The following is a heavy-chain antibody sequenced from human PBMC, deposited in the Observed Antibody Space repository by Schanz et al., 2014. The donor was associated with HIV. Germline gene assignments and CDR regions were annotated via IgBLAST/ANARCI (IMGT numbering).Heavy chain of an antibody. CDR2: ISWNSDSK. D-gene: IGHD3-9*01. Sequence: EVQLVESGGGLVQPGRSLRLSCAASGFIFDDYAMHWARQAPGKGLEWVSGISWNSDSKGYADSVKGRFTISRDNSKNTLYLQMNSLRAEDTAVYYCARDAARYFDWSYYFDFWGQGTLVTVSS. CDR1: GFIFDDYA. CDR3: ARDAARYFDWSYYFDF. V-gene: IGHV3-9*01. J-gene: IGHJ4*02.